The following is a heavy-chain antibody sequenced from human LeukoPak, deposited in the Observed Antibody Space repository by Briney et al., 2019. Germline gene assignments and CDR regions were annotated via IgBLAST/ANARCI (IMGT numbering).Heavy chain of an antibody. V-gene: IGHV4-39*01. CDR1: GVSISSSSYY. CDR3: ARHLTSCYDY. D-gene: IGHD2-2*01. Sequence: SETLSLTCTVSGVSISSSSYYWGWIRQPPGKGLEWIGSIYYSGSTYYNPSLKSRVTISVDTSKNQFSLKLSSVTAADTAVYYCARHLTSCYDYWGQGTLVTVSS. CDR2: IYYSGST. J-gene: IGHJ4*02.